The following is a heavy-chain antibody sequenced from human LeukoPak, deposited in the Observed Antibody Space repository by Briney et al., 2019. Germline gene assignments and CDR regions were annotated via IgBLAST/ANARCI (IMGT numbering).Heavy chain of an antibody. CDR3: ASGYAPDYYYYGMDV. D-gene: IGHD1-1*01. Sequence: ASVKVSCKASGYTFTSYGISWVRQAPGQGLEWMGWISAYNGNTNYAQKLQGRVTMTTDTSTSTAYTELRSLRSDDTAVYYCASGYAPDYYYYGMDVWGQGTTVTVSS. CDR1: GYTFTSYG. J-gene: IGHJ6*02. V-gene: IGHV1-18*01. CDR2: ISAYNGNT.